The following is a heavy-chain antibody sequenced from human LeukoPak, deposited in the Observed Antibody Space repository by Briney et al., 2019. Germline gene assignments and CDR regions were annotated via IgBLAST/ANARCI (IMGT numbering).Heavy chain of an antibody. CDR1: GGSISSYY. Sequence: SETLSLTCTVSGGSISSYYWSWIRQPPGKGLEWIGYIYYSGSTNYNPSLKSRVTISVDTSKNQFSLKLSSVTAADTAVYYCATDGGYSYGRGAFDYWGQGTLVTVSS. J-gene: IGHJ4*02. V-gene: IGHV4-59*01. D-gene: IGHD5-18*01. CDR3: ATDGGYSYGRGAFDY. CDR2: IYYSGST.